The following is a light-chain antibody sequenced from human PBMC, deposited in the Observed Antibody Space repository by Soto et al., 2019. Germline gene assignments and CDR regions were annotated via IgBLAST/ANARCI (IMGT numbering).Light chain of an antibody. CDR1: SSDVGAYDY. CDR2: EVS. CDR3: CSYAGSGTDNYV. Sequence: QSALTQPPSASGSPGQSVTISCTGTSSDVGAYDYVSWYQQHPGKAPKLMIYEVSQRPSGVPDRFSGSKSGNTASLTISGLQAEDEGDYYCCSYAGSGTDNYVFGSGTKLTVL. V-gene: IGLV2-8*01. J-gene: IGLJ1*01.